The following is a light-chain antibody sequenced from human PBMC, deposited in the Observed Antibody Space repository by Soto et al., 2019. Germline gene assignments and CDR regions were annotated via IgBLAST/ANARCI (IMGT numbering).Light chain of an antibody. CDR2: GAS. Sequence: EIVLTQSPGTLSLSPGERATLSCRASQSVSSSYLAWYQQKPGQAPRLLIYGASSRATGIPDRFSGSGSGTDFTLTISRLEPEDFAVYFCQQYGSSPPYTFGQGTKVEI. CDR1: QSVSSSY. J-gene: IGKJ2*01. V-gene: IGKV3-20*01. CDR3: QQYGSSPPYT.